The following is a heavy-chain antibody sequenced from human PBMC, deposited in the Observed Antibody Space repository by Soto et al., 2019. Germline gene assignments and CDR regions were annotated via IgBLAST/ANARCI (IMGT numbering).Heavy chain of an antibody. J-gene: IGHJ4*02. D-gene: IGHD5-12*01. CDR2: IGDSGDSK. CDR3: ARGQRGYSGYSDF. Sequence: QVQLVESGGGLVKPGGSLRLSCAASGFTFSDYYMSWIRQAPGKGLEWISYIGDSGDSKYYADSVKGRFTISRDNAKKSLYLQLNSLRAEDTAVYRCARGQRGYSGYSDFWGQGTLVTVSS. CDR1: GFTFSDYY. V-gene: IGHV3-11*01.